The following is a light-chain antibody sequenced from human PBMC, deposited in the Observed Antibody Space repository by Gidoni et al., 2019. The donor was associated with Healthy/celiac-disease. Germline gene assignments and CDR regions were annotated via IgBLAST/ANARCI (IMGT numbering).Light chain of an antibody. CDR3: CSYAGSVV. Sequence: QSALTQPASVSGSPGQSITISCTGTSSDVGSYNLVSWYQQHPGKAPKLMIYEVSKRPSGVSNRFSGSKSGNTASLTISGLQAKDEADYYCCSYAGSVVFGGGTKLTVL. J-gene: IGLJ2*01. CDR1: SSDVGSYNL. CDR2: EVS. V-gene: IGLV2-23*02.